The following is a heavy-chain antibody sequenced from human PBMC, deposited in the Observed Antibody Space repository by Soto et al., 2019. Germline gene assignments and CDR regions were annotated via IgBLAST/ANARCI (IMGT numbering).Heavy chain of an antibody. CDR1: GFNFSVYA. Sequence: GSMRLSCEASGFNFSVYAMSWVRQAPGKGLEWVSAISTNGGLTSYADSLRGRFTISRDNSKSTLYLQMNNLRAEDTAIYYCAKYSEKPYQGSPLQWCRGTLLTVSS. CDR2: ISTNGGLT. J-gene: IGHJ1*01. D-gene: IGHD2-21*01. CDR3: AKYSEKPYQGSPLQ. V-gene: IGHV3-23*01.